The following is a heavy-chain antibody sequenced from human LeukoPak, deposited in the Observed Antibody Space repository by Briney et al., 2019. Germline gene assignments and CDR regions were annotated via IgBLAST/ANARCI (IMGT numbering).Heavy chain of an antibody. D-gene: IGHD1-26*01. CDR3: AGGELPRDDY. CDR1: GFTFSSYA. V-gene: IGHV3-30-3*01. J-gene: IGHJ4*02. CDR2: ISYDGSNK. Sequence: PGGSLRLSCAASGFTFSSYAMHWVRQAPGKGLEWVAVISYDGSNKYYADSVKGRFTISRDNSKNTLYLQMNSLRAEDTAVYYCAGGELPRDDYWGQGTLVTVSS.